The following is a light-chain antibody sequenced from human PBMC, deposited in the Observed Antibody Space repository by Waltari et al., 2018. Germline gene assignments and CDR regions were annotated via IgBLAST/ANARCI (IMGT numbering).Light chain of an antibody. J-gene: IGKJ1*01. V-gene: IGKV3-20*01. Sequence: IVLTQSPGTLSLSPGERATLSCRASQSISRYLVWYQQKPGQPPRLLIYEASRRATGIPDVFRGSGSGTDFSLTISRLEPEDFGVYYCQNHERLPATFGQGTRVEI. CDR3: QNHERLPAT. CDR1: QSISRY. CDR2: EAS.